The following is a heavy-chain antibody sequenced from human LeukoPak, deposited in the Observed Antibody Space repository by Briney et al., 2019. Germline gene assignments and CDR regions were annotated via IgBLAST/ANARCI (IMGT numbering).Heavy chain of an antibody. V-gene: IGHV3-74*01. Sequence: TGGSLRLSCAASGFNFGSRWMHWVRQVPGKGLVWVSRISSDGSDTTYADSVKGRFTISRDNVKKIVYLQMRSLRVEDTAVYYCARHFDGKGSFDFWGQGTLVTVSS. CDR2: ISSDGSDT. CDR1: GFNFGSRW. D-gene: IGHD4-23*01. CDR3: ARHFDGKGSFDF. J-gene: IGHJ4*02.